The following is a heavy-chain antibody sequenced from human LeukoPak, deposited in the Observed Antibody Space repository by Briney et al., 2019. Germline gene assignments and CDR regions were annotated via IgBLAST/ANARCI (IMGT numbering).Heavy chain of an antibody. CDR1: GESFSGYY. Sequence: SETLSLTCAVYGESFSGYYWSWIRQPPGKGLEWIGEINHSGSTNYNPSLKSRVTISVDTSKNQFSLKLRFLTAADTAVYYCARVSYSSSFLGYYYYYMDVWGKGTTVTVSS. D-gene: IGHD6-6*01. CDR2: INHSGST. CDR3: ARVSYSSSFLGYYYYYMDV. J-gene: IGHJ6*03. V-gene: IGHV4-34*01.